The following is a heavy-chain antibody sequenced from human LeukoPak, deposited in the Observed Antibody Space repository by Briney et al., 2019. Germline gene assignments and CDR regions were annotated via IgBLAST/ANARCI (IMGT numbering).Heavy chain of an antibody. CDR3: ARDQARYYYDSSGYFHY. CDR1: GGTFSSYA. Sequence: GSSVKVSCKASGGTFSSYAISWVRQAPGQGLEWMGRIIPIFGTANYAQKFQGRVTITTDESTSTAYMELSSLRSEDTAVYYCARDQARYYYDSSGYFHYWGQGTLVTVSS. J-gene: IGHJ4*02. CDR2: IIPIFGTA. V-gene: IGHV1-69*05. D-gene: IGHD3-22*01.